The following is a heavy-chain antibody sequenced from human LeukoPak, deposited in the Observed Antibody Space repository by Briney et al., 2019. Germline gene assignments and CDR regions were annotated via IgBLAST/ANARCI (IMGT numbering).Heavy chain of an antibody. V-gene: IGHV3-23*01. Sequence: GGSLRLSCAAPGFTFSSYGMSWVRQAPGKGLEWVSAISGSGGSTYYADSVKGRFTISRDNSKNTLYLQMNSLRAEDTAVYYCAKGGDYCSSTSCYGGGYYFDYWGQGTLVTASS. CDR3: AKGGDYCSSTSCYGGGYYFDY. D-gene: IGHD2-2*01. J-gene: IGHJ4*02. CDR2: ISGSGGST. CDR1: GFTFSSYG.